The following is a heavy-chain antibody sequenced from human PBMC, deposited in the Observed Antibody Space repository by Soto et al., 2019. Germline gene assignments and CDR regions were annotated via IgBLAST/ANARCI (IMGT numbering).Heavy chain of an antibody. V-gene: IGHV4-31*01. CDR2: IYYSGST. D-gene: IGHD6-13*01. J-gene: IGHJ6*02. Sequence: QVQLQESGPGLVKPSQTLSLTCTVSGGSISSGGYYWSWIRQHPGKGLGWIGYIYYSGSTYYNPSLKRPVTISVDTSKNQFSLKLSSVTAADPAVYYCARWYLAAAGGMDVWGQGTTVTVSS. CDR3: ARWYLAAAGGMDV. CDR1: GGSISSGGYY.